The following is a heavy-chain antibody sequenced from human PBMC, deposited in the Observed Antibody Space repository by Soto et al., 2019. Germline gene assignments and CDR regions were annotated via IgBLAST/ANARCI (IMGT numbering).Heavy chain of an antibody. CDR2: IIPIFGTA. Sequence: SVKVSCKASGGTFSSYAISWVRQAPGQGLEWMGGIIPIFGTANYAQKFQGRVTITADESTSTAYMELSSLRSEDTAVYYCATEMATIFVRAFDIWGQGTMVTDSS. D-gene: IGHD3-3*01. CDR3: ATEMATIFVRAFDI. J-gene: IGHJ3*02. CDR1: GGTFSSYA. V-gene: IGHV1-69*13.